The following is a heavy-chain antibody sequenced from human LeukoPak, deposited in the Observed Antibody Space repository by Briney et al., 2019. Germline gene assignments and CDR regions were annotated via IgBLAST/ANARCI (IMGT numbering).Heavy chain of an antibody. CDR1: GFTFSSYS. D-gene: IGHD2-2*01. V-gene: IGHV3-48*01. CDR3: VKDSSTTSWYFAFDV. Sequence: PGGSLRLSCAASGFTFSSYSMNWVRQAPGKGLEWVSYISSSGNTIDYADSVKGRFTISRDNSKNTLYLQMTSLRADDTAVYYCVKDSSTTSWYFAFDVWGQGTMVAVSS. J-gene: IGHJ3*01. CDR2: ISSSGNTI.